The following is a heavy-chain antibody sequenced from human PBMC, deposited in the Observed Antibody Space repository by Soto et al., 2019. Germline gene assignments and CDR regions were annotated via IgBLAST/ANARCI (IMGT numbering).Heavy chain of an antibody. V-gene: IGHV1-8*01. J-gene: IGHJ4*02. CDR3: ARRGRIAARQSLGY. D-gene: IGHD6-6*01. CDR1: GYTFTSYD. Sequence: ASVKVSCKASGYTFTSYDINWVRQATGQGLEWMGWMNPNSGNTGYAQKFQGRVTMTRNTSISTAYMELSSLRSEDTAVYYCARRGRIAARQSLGYWGQGTLVTVSS. CDR2: MNPNSGNT.